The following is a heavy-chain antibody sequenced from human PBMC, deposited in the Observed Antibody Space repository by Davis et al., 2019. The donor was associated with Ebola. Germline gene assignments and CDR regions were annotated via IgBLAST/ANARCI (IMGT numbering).Heavy chain of an antibody. Sequence: PSETLSLTCTVSGGSISSGSYYWSWIRQPAGKGLEWIGHIYTSGSTNYNPSLKSRVTISVDTSKNQFSLKLSSVTAADTAVYYCARERLYSSSWTQPDNGMDVWGQGTTVTVSS. V-gene: IGHV4-61*09. D-gene: IGHD6-13*01. CDR1: GGSISSGSYY. J-gene: IGHJ6*02. CDR2: IYTSGST. CDR3: ARERLYSSSWTQPDNGMDV.